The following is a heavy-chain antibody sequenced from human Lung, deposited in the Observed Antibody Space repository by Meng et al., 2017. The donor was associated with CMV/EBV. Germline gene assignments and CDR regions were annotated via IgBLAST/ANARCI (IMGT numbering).Heavy chain of an antibody. CDR1: GGSISSSTYY. J-gene: IGHJ4*02. CDR2: LYDSGST. V-gene: IGHV4-39*07. D-gene: IGHD1-1*01. Sequence: QLQLRGSGPGLVRPSETLSLTCSVSGGSISSSTYYWAWIRQPPGKGLEWIGSLYDSGSTYYHPSLKSRVTISVDTSKTYFSLKLRSVTAADTAVYYCARDLEYWGQGTLVTVSS. CDR3: ARDLEY.